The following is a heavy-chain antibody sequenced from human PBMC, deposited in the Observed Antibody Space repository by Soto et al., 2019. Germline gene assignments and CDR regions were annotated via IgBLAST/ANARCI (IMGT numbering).Heavy chain of an antibody. CDR1: GYTFTSYG. Sequence: ASVKVSCKASGYTFTSYGISWVRQAPGQGLEWMGWISAYNGNTNYAQKLQGRVTMTTDTSTSTAYMELRSLRSDDTAVYYCARAVRYFDWPPREFDAFDIWGQGTMVTVSS. CDR3: ARAVRYFDWPPREFDAFDI. CDR2: ISAYNGNT. V-gene: IGHV1-18*01. J-gene: IGHJ3*02. D-gene: IGHD3-9*01.